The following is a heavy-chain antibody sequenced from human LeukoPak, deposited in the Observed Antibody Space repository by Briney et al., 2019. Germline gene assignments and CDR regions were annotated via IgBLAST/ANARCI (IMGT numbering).Heavy chain of an antibody. D-gene: IGHD1-1*01. CDR3: ARRVLSTSYYYYYMDV. Sequence: PGGSLRLSCAASGFTFSSYWMSWVRQAPGKGLEWVANIKQDGSEKYYVDSVKGRFTISRDNAKNSLYLQMNSLRAEDTAVYYCARRVLSTSYYYYYMDVWGKGTTVTVSS. J-gene: IGHJ6*03. CDR2: IKQDGSEK. V-gene: IGHV3-7*01. CDR1: GFTFSSYW.